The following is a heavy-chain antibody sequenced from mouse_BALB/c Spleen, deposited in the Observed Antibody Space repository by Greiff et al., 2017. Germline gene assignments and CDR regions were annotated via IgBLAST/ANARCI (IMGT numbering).Heavy chain of an antibody. CDR1: GYTFTDYA. V-gene: IGHV1-67*01. Sequence: VQLQQSGPELVRPGVSVKISCKGSGYTFTDYAMHWVKQSHAKSLEWIGVISTYYGNTNYNQKFKGKATMTVDKSSSTAYMELARLTSEDSAIYYCARDYGSSYYAMDYWGQGTSVTVSS. CDR3: ARDYGSSYYAMDY. CDR2: ISTYYGNT. D-gene: IGHD1-1*01. J-gene: IGHJ4*01.